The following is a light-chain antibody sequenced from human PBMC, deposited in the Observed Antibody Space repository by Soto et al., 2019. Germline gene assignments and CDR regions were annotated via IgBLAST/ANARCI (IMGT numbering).Light chain of an antibody. CDR1: QAISDN. CDR2: GTS. J-gene: IGKJ5*01. V-gene: IGKV3-20*01. CDR3: QQYDSSPPIT. Sequence: IVMTQSPATLSVSPGERATLSCRASQAISDNLAWYQHKPGQAPRPLIYGTSNRATGIPDRFSGSGSGTDFTLTTSGLEPEDFAVYYCQQYDSSPPITFGQGTRLEIK.